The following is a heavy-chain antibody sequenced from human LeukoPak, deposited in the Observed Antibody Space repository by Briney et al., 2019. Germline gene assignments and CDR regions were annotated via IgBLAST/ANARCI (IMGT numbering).Heavy chain of an antibody. D-gene: IGHD5-24*01. J-gene: IGHJ3*02. CDR2: ISWNSGRI. CDR3: AGLRRWLQLVSAFDI. Sequence: GGSLRLSCAASGFTFDDYAMHWVRQAPGKGLEWVSGISWNSGRIGYADSVKGRFTISRDNAKNSLYLQMNSLRAEDTALYYCAGLRRWLQLVSAFDIWGQGTMVTVSS. CDR1: GFTFDDYA. V-gene: IGHV3-9*01.